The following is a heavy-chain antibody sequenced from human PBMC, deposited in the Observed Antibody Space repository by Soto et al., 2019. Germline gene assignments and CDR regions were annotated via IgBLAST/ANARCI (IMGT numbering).Heavy chain of an antibody. J-gene: IGHJ5*02. CDR2: IIPIFGTA. D-gene: IGHD3-10*02. V-gene: IGHV1-69*13. Sequence: GASVKVSCKASGGTFSSYAISWVRQAPGQGLEWMGGIIPIFGTANYAQKFQGRVTITADESTSTAYMELSSLRSEDTAVYYCARAAYNLFGEFRFDPWGQGTLVTVSS. CDR1: GGTFSSYA. CDR3: ARAAYNLFGEFRFDP.